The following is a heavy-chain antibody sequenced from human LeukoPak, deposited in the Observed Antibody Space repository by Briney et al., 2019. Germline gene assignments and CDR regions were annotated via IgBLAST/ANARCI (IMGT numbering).Heavy chain of an antibody. J-gene: IGHJ3*02. D-gene: IGHD7-27*01. Sequence: GRSLRLSCAASGFTFDDYAMHWVRQAPGKGLEWVSGISWNSGSIGYADSVKGRFTTSRDNAKNSLYLQMNSLRAEDTALYYCAPQMTELTGDAFDIWGQGTMVTVSS. CDR1: GFTFDDYA. CDR3: APQMTELTGDAFDI. V-gene: IGHV3-9*01. CDR2: ISWNSGSI.